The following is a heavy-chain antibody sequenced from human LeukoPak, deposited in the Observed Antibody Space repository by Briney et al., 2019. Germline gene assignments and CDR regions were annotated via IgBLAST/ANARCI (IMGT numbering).Heavy chain of an antibody. D-gene: IGHD3-10*01. CDR3: ARQIRGYFDC. Sequence: SETLSLTCAVYGGSFSGYYWSWIRQPPGKGLEWIGEINHSGSTNYNPSLKSRVTISVDTSKNQFSLKLSSVTAADTAVYYCARQIRGYFDCWGQGTLVTVSS. V-gene: IGHV4-34*01. J-gene: IGHJ4*02. CDR1: GGSFSGYY. CDR2: INHSGST.